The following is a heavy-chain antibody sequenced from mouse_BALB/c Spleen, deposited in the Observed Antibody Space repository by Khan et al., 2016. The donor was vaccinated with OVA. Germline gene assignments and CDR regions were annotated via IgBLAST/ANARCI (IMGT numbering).Heavy chain of an antibody. Sequence: QVQLQQPGAELVKPGAPVKLSCKASGYTFTSYWMNWVKQRPGRGLEWIGRIDPSDSETHYTQKFKDKAKLTVDKSSSTAYIQLSSLTSEDSAVYYGSRDQYGNYFYAMDYWGQGTSVTVSS. J-gene: IGHJ4*01. D-gene: IGHD2-10*02. CDR3: SRDQYGNYFYAMDY. V-gene: IGHV1-69*02. CDR1: GYTFTSYW. CDR2: IDPSDSET.